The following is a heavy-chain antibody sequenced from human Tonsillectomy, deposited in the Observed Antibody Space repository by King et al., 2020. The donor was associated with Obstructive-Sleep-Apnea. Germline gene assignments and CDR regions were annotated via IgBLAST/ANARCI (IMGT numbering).Heavy chain of an antibody. J-gene: IGHJ6*02. CDR1: EFTFSNYW. D-gene: IGHD3-3*01. CDR3: ARFDDFWSGSYYFYYGMDV. V-gene: IGHV3-7*03. CDR2: INQDGSEK. Sequence: VQLVESGGGLVQPGGSRRLSCGGSEFTFSNYWMSWVRQAPGKGLEWVANINQDGSEKYYVDYVKGRFSISRANAKNSVYLQVTSLKAEDTAVYYCARFDDFWSGSYYFYYGMDVWGQGTTVTVSS.